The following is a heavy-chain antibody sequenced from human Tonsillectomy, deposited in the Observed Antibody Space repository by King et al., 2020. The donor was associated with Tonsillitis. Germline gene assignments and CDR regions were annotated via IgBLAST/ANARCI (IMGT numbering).Heavy chain of an antibody. Sequence: QLQESGPGLVKPSETLSLTCTVSGGSISSSSFYWGCIRQPPVKGLEWIGSSYYSGSTYCTPSLKSRVTISVDTSKNQFSLKLSSVTAADTAVYYCARGGSGSDAFDIWGQGTMVTVSS. V-gene: IGHV4-39*07. J-gene: IGHJ3*02. CDR1: GGSISSSSFY. D-gene: IGHD3-10*01. CDR2: SYYSGST. CDR3: ARGGSGSDAFDI.